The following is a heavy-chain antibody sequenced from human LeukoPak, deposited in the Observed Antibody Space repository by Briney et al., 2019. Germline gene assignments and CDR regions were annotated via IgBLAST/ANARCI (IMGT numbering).Heavy chain of an antibody. Sequence: SGGSLRLSCAASGFTFSSYSMNWVRQAPGKGLEWVSSISSSSSYIYYADSVKGRFTISRDNAKDSLYLQMNSLRAEDTAVYYCAGDLIRYYYDSSAYYFDYWGQGTLVTVSS. D-gene: IGHD3-22*01. CDR1: GFTFSSYS. V-gene: IGHV3-21*01. J-gene: IGHJ4*02. CDR3: AGDLIRYYYDSSAYYFDY. CDR2: ISSSSSYI.